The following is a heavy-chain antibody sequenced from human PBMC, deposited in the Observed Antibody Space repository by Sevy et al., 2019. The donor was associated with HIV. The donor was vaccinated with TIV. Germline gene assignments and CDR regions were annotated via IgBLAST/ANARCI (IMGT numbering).Heavy chain of an antibody. Sequence: ASVKVSCKASGYTFTSYDINWVRQATGQGLEWMGWMNPNSGNTGYAQTFQGRVTMTRNTSISTAYMELSSLRSEDTAVYYCARVYCSSTSCYMFDYWGQGTLVTVSS. J-gene: IGHJ4*02. V-gene: IGHV1-8*01. CDR2: MNPNSGNT. CDR3: ARVYCSSTSCYMFDY. D-gene: IGHD2-2*02. CDR1: GYTFTSYD.